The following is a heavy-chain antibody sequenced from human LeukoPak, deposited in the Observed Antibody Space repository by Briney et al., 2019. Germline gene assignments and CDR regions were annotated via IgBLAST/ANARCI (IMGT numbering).Heavy chain of an antibody. V-gene: IGHV3-13*01. CDR3: SRGGAPAGYAYDI. J-gene: IGHJ3*02. D-gene: IGHD6-13*01. Sequence: GGSLRLSCATSGFTFRNFDLHWVRQATGEGLEWVSAIGTAGDTYYPDSVKGRFTISRDNAKNSFYLQMNNLRVGDAAVYYCSRGGAPAGYAYDIWGHGTVVTVSS. CDR1: GFTFRNFD. CDR2: IGTAGDT.